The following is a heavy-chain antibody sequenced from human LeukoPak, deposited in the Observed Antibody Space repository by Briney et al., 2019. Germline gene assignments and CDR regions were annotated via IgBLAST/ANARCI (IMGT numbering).Heavy chain of an antibody. D-gene: IGHD4-17*01. V-gene: IGHV4-59*08. CDR3: ARLRMTTVTMTLDY. CDR2: TYDSGST. Sequence: SETLSLTCTVSGDSVTRYYWAWIRQPPGKGLEWIGYTYDSGSTNYNPSLKSRVTISVDTSKHQFSLKLSSVTAADTAVYYCARLRMTTVTMTLDYWGQGPLVTVSS. J-gene: IGHJ4*02. CDR1: GDSVTRYY.